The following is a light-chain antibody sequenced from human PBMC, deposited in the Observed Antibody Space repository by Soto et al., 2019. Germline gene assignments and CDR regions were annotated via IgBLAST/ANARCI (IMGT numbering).Light chain of an antibody. Sequence: DVQMTQSPSTLSASVGDTVIITCRASENIRGWLAWYQQKPGKAPKLLISDASRLQGGVPQRFSGRGSGTEFALTVNGLQPDDFATYYCQEYNSDGPALGHGTKV. CDR3: QEYNSDGPA. CDR1: ENIRGW. J-gene: IGKJ1*01. CDR2: DAS. V-gene: IGKV1-5*01.